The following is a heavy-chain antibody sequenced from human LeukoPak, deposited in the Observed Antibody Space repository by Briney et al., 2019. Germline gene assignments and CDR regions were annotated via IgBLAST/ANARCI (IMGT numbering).Heavy chain of an antibody. CDR1: GFTFSNHG. J-gene: IGHJ4*02. D-gene: IGHD3-9*01. V-gene: IGHV3-48*01. CDR3: AKDREYNILTGFYRRKGLDY. Sequence: GGPLRLSCAASGFTFSNHGMNWVPQAPGKGLEWVSYMSTGGSTIYYGDSVKGRFTISRDNSKNTLYLQMNNLRAEDTAVYYCAKDREYNILTGFYRRKGLDYWGQGTLVTVSS. CDR2: MSTGGSTI.